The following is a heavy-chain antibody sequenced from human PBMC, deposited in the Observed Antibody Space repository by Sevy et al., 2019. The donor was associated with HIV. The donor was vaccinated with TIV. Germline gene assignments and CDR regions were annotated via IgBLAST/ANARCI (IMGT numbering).Heavy chain of an antibody. Sequence: SETLSLTCTVSGASLSSGDYYWSWIRQLPGKGLEWIGYIYYSGSTYYNPSLKSRLTISVDMSKNQFYLRLSSVTATDTAVYYCARDSGYYDILTGYYMPHFFDYWGQGILVTVSS. CDR3: ARDSGYYDILTGYYMPHFFDY. J-gene: IGHJ4*02. V-gene: IGHV4-30-4*01. CDR2: IYYSGST. D-gene: IGHD3-9*01. CDR1: GASLSSGDYY.